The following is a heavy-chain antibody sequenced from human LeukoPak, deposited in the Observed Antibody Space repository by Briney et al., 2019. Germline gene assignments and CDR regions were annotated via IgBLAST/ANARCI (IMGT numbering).Heavy chain of an antibody. D-gene: IGHD3-9*01. CDR1: GFTFSSYS. Sequence: PGGSLRLSCAASGFTFSSYSMNWVRQAPGKGLEWVSYISSSGSTMYYADSVKGRFTISRDNAKNSLYLQTNSLRAGDTAVYYCARAPELRYFDWGGFQWWFDPWGQGTLVTVSS. CDR2: ISSSGSTM. J-gene: IGHJ5*02. V-gene: IGHV3-48*04. CDR3: ARAPELRYFDWGGFQWWFDP.